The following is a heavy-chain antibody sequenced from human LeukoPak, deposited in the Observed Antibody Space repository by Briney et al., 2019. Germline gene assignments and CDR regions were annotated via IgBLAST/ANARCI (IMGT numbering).Heavy chain of an antibody. CDR1: GGSFSGYY. Sequence: SETLSLTCAVSGGSFSGYYWSWIRQPPGKGLEWIGEINHSGSTNYNPSLKSRVTISVDTSKNQFSLKLSSVTAADTAVYFCARPFTSGSYGYWGQGTLVTVSS. J-gene: IGHJ4*02. CDR3: ARPFTSGSYGY. CDR2: INHSGST. D-gene: IGHD3-16*01. V-gene: IGHV4-34*01.